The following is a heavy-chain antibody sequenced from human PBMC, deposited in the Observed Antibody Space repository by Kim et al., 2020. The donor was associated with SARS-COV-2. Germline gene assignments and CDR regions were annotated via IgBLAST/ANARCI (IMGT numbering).Heavy chain of an antibody. CDR2: ISYNGGST. CDR1: GLTFSTSA. CDR3: VKGGIRPHQGYNGIDV. D-gene: IGHD5-18*01. Sequence: GGSLRLSCSASGLTFSTSAMHWVRQAPGKGLEYVSGISYNGGSTYYADSLKGRFTISRDNSKNTLYLQMSSLRAEDTAVYYCVKGGIRPHQGYNGIDVWG. J-gene: IGHJ6*01. V-gene: IGHV3-64D*09.